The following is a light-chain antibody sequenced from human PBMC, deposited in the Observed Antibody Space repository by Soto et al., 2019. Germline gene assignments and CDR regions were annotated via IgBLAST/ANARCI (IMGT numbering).Light chain of an antibody. J-gene: IGKJ4*01. CDR1: QNINSNY. CDR2: GAS. CDR3: QQYGSSPLT. V-gene: IGKV3-20*01. Sequence: DIVLTQSPGTLSLSPGDRATLSCRASQNINSNYLAWYQQKPGQSPRFLIYGASSRATGIPDRFSGSGSGTDFTLTISRLEPEDFAVYSCQQYGSSPLTFGGGTKVDIK.